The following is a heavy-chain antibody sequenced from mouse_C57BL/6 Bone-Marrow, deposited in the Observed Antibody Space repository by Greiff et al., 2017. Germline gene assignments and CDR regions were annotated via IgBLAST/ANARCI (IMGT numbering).Heavy chain of an antibody. CDR3: ADSNFSYAMAY. V-gene: IGHV1-66*01. CDR1: GYSFTSYY. D-gene: IGHD2-5*01. J-gene: IGHJ4*01. Sequence: QVQLQQSGPELVKPGASVKISCKASGYSFTSYYIHWVKQRPGQGLEWIGWIYPGSGNTKYNEKVKGKATLTADTSSSTAYMQLSSLTSEDSAVYYCADSNFSYAMAYWGQGTSVTVSS. CDR2: IYPGSGNT.